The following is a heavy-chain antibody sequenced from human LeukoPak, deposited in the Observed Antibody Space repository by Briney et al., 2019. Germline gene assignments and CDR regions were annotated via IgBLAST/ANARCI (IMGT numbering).Heavy chain of an antibody. Sequence: GASVKVSCKASGYTFTSYGISWVRQAPGQGLEWMGWISAYNGNTNYAQKLQGRVTMTTDTSTSTAYMELRSLRSDDTAVYYCARDSSGWWGYYGMDVWGQGTTVTVSS. CDR2: ISAYNGNT. V-gene: IGHV1-18*01. J-gene: IGHJ6*02. CDR3: ARDSSGWWGYYGMDV. D-gene: IGHD6-19*01. CDR1: GYTFTSYG.